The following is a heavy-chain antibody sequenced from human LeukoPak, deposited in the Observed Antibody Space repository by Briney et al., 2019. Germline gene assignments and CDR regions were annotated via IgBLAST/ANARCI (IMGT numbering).Heavy chain of an antibody. V-gene: IGHV3-21*01. CDR1: GFTFSSYA. J-gene: IGHJ4*02. CDR2: ISSSSSYI. CDR3: ARESKEAFDY. Sequence: GGSLRLSCAASGFTFSSYAMSWVRQAPGKGLEWVSSISSSSSYIYYADSVKGRFTISRDNAKNSLYLQMNSLRAEDTAVYYCARESKEAFDYWGQGTLVTVSS.